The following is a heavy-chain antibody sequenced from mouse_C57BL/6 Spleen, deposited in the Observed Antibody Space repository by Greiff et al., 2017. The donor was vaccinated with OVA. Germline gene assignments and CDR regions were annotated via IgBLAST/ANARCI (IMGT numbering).Heavy chain of an antibody. CDR2: IYPRSGNT. CDR3: ARNDGNYAYAMDY. D-gene: IGHD2-1*01. Sequence: VQLQQSGAELARPGASVKLSCKASGYTFTSYGISWVKQRTGQGLEWIGEIYPRSGNTYYNEKFKGKATLTADKSSSTAYMELRSLTCEDSAVYFCARNDGNYAYAMDYWGQGTSVTVSS. CDR1: GYTFTSYG. J-gene: IGHJ4*01. V-gene: IGHV1-81*01.